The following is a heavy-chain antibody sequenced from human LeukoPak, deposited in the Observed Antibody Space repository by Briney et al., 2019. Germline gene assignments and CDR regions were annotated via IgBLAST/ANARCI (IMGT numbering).Heavy chain of an antibody. V-gene: IGHV4-39*01. CDR3: ARQTGSGLFIIP. CDR2: IYYSGNT. J-gene: IGHJ4*02. CDR1: GVSISSSNSY. D-gene: IGHD3/OR15-3a*01. Sequence: PSETLSLTCTVSGVSISSSNSYWGWIRQPPGKGLEWIGSIYYSGNTYYNASLKSQVSISIDTSKNQFSLRLTSVTAADTAVYYCARQTGSGLFIIPGGQGTLVTVSS.